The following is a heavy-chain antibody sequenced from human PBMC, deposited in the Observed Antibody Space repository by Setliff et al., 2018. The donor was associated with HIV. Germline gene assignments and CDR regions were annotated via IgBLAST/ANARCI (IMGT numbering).Heavy chain of an antibody. CDR1: DGSFSSDY. J-gene: IGHJ3*02. D-gene: IGHD5-12*01. Sequence: SETLSLTCTVSDGSFSSDYWTWIRQTPGKGLEWIGYIYYSGSTKYNPSLPSRVTISVDTSKNHFSLKLTSVTAADTAVYYCARAEMATIVAFDIWGQGTMVTVSS. V-gene: IGHV4-59*01. CDR2: IYYSGST. CDR3: ARAEMATIVAFDI.